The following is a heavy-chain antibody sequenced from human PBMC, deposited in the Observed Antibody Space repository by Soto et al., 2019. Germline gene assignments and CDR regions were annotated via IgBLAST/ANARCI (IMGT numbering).Heavy chain of an antibody. V-gene: IGHV4-4*07. Sequence: QVQLQESGPGLVKPSETLSLTCTVSGGSISSYYWSWIRQPAGKGLEWIGRIYTGGSTNYSPSLKSRDTMSVDTSNNQFSLWLTSVTAADTAVYYCARASVGPPGGGSCTMPFDIWGRGTLVTVSS. D-gene: IGHD2-15*01. CDR3: ARASVGPPGGGSCTMPFDI. CDR1: GGSISSYY. CDR2: IYTGGST. J-gene: IGHJ4*02.